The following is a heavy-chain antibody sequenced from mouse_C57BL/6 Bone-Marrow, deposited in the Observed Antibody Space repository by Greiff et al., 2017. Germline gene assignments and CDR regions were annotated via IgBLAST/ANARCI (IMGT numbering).Heavy chain of an antibody. D-gene: IGHD1-1*01. CDR1: GFNIKDDY. CDR2: LDPENGDT. J-gene: IGHJ2*01. V-gene: IGHV14-4*01. CDR3: PLRSFDY. Sequence: EVQLQQSGAELVRPGASVKLSCTASGFNIKDDYMHWVKQRPEQGLEWIGWLDPENGDTAYASKFQGKATITADTSSNTADLQLSSLTSEDTAVYYCPLRSFDYWGQGTTLTVSS.